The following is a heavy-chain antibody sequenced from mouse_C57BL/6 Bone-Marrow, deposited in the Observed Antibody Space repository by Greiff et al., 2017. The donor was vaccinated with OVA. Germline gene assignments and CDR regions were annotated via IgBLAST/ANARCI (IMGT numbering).Heavy chain of an antibody. CDR3: VRQSNYWYFDV. CDR1: GFSFNTYA. D-gene: IGHD2-5*01. J-gene: IGHJ1*03. CDR2: IRSKSNNYAT. V-gene: IGHV10-1*01. Sequence: EVKLMESGGGLVQPKGSLKLSCAASGFSFNTYAMNWVRQAPGQGLEWVARIRSKSNNYATYYADSVKDRFTISRDDSESMLYLQMNNLKTEDTAMYYCVRQSNYWYFDVWGTGTTVTVSS.